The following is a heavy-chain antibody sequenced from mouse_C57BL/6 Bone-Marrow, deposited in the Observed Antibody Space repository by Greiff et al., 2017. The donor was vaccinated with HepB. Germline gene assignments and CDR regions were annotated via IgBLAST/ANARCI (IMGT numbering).Heavy chain of an antibody. Sequence: EVQLQESGGGLVKPGGSLKLSCAASGFTFSSYAISWVRQTPEKRLEWVATISDGGSYTYYPDNVKGRFTISRDNAKNNLYLQMSHLKSEDTAMYYCERGGPTIVTTWYFDVWGTGTTVTVSS. V-gene: IGHV5-4*01. D-gene: IGHD2-5*01. J-gene: IGHJ1*03. CDR2: ISDGGSYT. CDR3: ERGGPTIVTTWYFDV. CDR1: GFTFSSYA.